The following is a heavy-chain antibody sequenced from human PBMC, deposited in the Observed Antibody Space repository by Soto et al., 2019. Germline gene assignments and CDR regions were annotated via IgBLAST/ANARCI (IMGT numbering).Heavy chain of an antibody. D-gene: IGHD3-3*01. J-gene: IGHJ6*02. Sequence: GESLKISCAASGFTFSSYAMHWVRQAPGKGLEWVAVISYDGSNKYYADSVKGRFTISRDNSKNTLYLQMNSLRAEDTAVYYCARVLHDFWSGYYSYYYYGMDVWGQGTTVTVSS. V-gene: IGHV3-30-3*01. CDR2: ISYDGSNK. CDR1: GFTFSSYA. CDR3: ARVLHDFWSGYYSYYYYGMDV.